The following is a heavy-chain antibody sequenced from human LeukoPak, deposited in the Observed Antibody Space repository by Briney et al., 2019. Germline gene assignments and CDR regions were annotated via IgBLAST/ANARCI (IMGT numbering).Heavy chain of an antibody. J-gene: IGHJ6*03. CDR2: IYTSGST. D-gene: IGHD3-3*01. CDR3: ARDYYDFWRGYYYYYMGV. Sequence: SQTLSLTCTVSGGSISSGSYYWSWIRQPAGKGLEWIGRIYTSGSTNYNPSLKSRVTISVDTSKNQFSLKLSSVTAADTAVYYCARDYYDFWRGYYYYYMGVWGKGTTVTVSS. V-gene: IGHV4-61*02. CDR1: GGSISSGSYY.